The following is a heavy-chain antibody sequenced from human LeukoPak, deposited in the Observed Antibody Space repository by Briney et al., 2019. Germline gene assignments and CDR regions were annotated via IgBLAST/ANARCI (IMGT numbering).Heavy chain of an antibody. CDR1: GGSISSYY. CDR3: ARLGSPYYYVDY. V-gene: IGHV4-59*08. D-gene: IGHD1-26*01. Sequence: SETLSLTCTVSGGSISSYYWSWIRQPPGKGLEWIGYIYYSGSTNYNPSLKSRVTISVDTSKNQFSLKLSSVTAADTAVYYCARLGSPYYYVDYWGQGTLVTVSS. CDR2: IYYSGST. J-gene: IGHJ4*02.